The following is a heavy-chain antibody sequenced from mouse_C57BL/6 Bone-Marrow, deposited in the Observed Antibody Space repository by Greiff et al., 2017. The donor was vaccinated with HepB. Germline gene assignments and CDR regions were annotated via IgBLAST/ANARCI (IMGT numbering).Heavy chain of an antibody. CDR3: ARPFLTSAWFAY. J-gene: IGHJ3*01. V-gene: IGHV5-2*01. Sequence: EVKLMESGGGLVQPGESLKLSCESNEYEFPSHDMSWVRKTPEKRLELVAAINSDGGSTYYPDTMERRFIISRDNTKKTLYLQMSILRSEDTALYYCARPFLTSAWFAYWGQGTLVTVSA. CDR2: INSDGGST. D-gene: IGHD1-1*01. CDR1: EYEFPSHD.